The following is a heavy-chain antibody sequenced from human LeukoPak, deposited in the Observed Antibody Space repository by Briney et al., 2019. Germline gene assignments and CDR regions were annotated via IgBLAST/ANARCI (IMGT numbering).Heavy chain of an antibody. CDR3: AKGLSSGYYDAFDI. J-gene: IGHJ3*02. D-gene: IGHD3-22*01. Sequence: PGGSLRLSCAASGFTFRSYAMSWVRQAPGKGVGWVSAISGSGGSTYYADSVKGRFTISRDNSKNTLYLQMNSLRTEDTAVYYCAKGLSSGYYDAFDIWGQGTMVTVSS. V-gene: IGHV3-23*01. CDR1: GFTFRSYA. CDR2: ISGSGGST.